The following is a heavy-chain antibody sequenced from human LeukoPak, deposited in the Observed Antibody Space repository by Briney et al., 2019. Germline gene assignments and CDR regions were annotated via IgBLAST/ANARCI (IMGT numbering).Heavy chain of an antibody. CDR1: GYTFSSYW. CDR2: INSDGSST. J-gene: IGHJ4*02. CDR3: AREEEEYCSSTSCYPVGRFDY. D-gene: IGHD2-2*01. Sequence: GGSLRLSCAASGYTFSSYWMQWVRQAPGRGVVGVSRINSDGSSTSYADSVKSRFTISRDNAKNTLYLQMTRLRAEDTAVYYCAREEEEYCSSTSCYPVGRFDYWGQRNL. V-gene: IGHV3-74*01.